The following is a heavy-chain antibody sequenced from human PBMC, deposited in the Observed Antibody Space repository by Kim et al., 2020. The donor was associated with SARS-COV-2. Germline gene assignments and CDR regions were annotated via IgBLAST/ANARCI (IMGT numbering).Heavy chain of an antibody. CDR2: T. V-gene: IGHV3-74*01. J-gene: IGHJ4*02. Sequence: TSYAHSVKSRITITRDNAKKTLYLQMSSLRAEDTAVYYCARPNDLWSQFDYGGQGTLVTISS. CDR3: ARPNDLWSQFDY. D-gene: IGHD3-3*01.